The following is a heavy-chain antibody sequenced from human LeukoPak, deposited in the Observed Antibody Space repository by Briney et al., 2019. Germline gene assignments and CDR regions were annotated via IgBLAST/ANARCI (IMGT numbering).Heavy chain of an antibody. CDR1: GYTFISSG. V-gene: IGHV1-18*01. J-gene: IGHJ4*02. CDR3: ARDEDWVFDY. D-gene: IGHD3/OR15-3a*01. Sequence: ASVKVSCKTFGYTFISSGISWLRQVPGQGLEWMGWVDGDNGNTQYADSLHDRVILTIDPPTSTSYMELRRLRSGDTAVYYCARDEDWVFDYWGQGTRVTVSS. CDR2: VDGDNGNT.